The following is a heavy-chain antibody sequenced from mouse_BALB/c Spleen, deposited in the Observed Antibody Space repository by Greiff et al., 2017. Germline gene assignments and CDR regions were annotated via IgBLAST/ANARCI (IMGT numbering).Heavy chain of an antibody. D-gene: IGHD2-1*01. CDR2: ISSGGGST. V-gene: IGHV5-12-1*01. Sequence: EVHLVESGGGLVKPGGSLKLSCAASGFAFSSYDMSWVRQTPEKRLEWVAYISSGGGSTYYPDTVKGRFTISRDNAKNTLYLQMSSLKSEDTAMYYCARQDYGNYDGFAYWGQGTLVTVSA. CDR3: ARQDYGNYDGFAY. CDR1: GFAFSSYD. J-gene: IGHJ3*01.